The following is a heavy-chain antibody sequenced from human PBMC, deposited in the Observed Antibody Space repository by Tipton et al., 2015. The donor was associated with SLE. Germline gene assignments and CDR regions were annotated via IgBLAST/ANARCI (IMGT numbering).Heavy chain of an antibody. Sequence: TLSLTCAVYGGSFSGYYWSWIRQPPGKGLEWIGEINHSGSTNYNPSLKSRVTISVDTSKNQFSLKLSSVTAADTAVYYCARGQGSSSSGHYWGQGTLVTVSS. CDR2: INHSGST. D-gene: IGHD6-6*01. V-gene: IGHV4-34*01. CDR1: GGSFSGYY. J-gene: IGHJ4*02. CDR3: ARGQGSSSSGHY.